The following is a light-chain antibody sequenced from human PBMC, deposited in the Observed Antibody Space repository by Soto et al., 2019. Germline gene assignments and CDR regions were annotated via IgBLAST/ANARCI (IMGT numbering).Light chain of an antibody. V-gene: IGLV2-14*01. CDR2: EVS. CDR1: SSDVGGYNY. CDR3: RSYTSSSTPYV. Sequence: QSALTQPASVSGSPGQSITISCTGTSSDVGGYNYVSWYQQHPGKAPKLMIYEVSNRPSGVSNRFSGSKSGNTASLTISGLQAEDEADYYCRSYTSSSTPYVFGTGTKLPVL. J-gene: IGLJ1*01.